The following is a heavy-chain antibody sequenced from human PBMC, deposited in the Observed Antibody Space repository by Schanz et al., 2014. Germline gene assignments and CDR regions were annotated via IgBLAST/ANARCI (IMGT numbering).Heavy chain of an antibody. CDR3: ARGRVLES. V-gene: IGHV3-74*02. Sequence: VQLVESGGGVVQPGRSLRLSCAASGFTFSSHWMHWVRQDPGKGLVWVARINSVGSNTDYADSVTGRFTISRDNAKNTLYLQMNTLRAEDTAVYYCARGRVLESWGQGTLVTVSS. CDR2: INSVGSNT. J-gene: IGHJ5*02. CDR1: GFTFSSHW. D-gene: IGHD1-1*01.